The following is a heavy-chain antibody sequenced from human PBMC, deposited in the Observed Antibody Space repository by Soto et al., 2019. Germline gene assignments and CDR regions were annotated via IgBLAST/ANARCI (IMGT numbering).Heavy chain of an antibody. V-gene: IGHV4-28*01. D-gene: IGHD1-26*01. Sequence: QVQLQESGPGLVKPSVTLSLTCAVSGYSISSSNWWGWIRQPPGKGLEWIGYIYYSGSTYYNPSLKSRVTMSVDTSKNQFSLKLSSVTAVDTAVYYCAAGGIVGATTADYWGQGTLVTVSS. CDR1: GYSISSSNW. CDR3: AAGGIVGATTADY. J-gene: IGHJ4*02. CDR2: IYYSGST.